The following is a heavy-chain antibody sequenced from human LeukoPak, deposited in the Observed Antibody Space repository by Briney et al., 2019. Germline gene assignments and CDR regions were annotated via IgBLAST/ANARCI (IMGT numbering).Heavy chain of an antibody. CDR3: TRDQRVFDY. CDR2: IRSKAYGGTT. Sequence: GGSLRLSCTASGFTFGDYAMSWVRQAPGKGLEWVGFIRSKAYGGTTEYAASVKGRFTISRDDSKSIAYLQMSSLKTEDTAVYYCTRDQRVFDYWGQGTLVTVSS. CDR1: GFTFGDYA. J-gene: IGHJ4*02. V-gene: IGHV3-49*04.